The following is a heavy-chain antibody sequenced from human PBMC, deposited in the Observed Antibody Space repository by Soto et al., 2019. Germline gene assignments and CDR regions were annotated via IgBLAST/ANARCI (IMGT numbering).Heavy chain of an antibody. D-gene: IGHD6-13*01. CDR3: ARDKIIAAAYGMDV. V-gene: IGHV3-30-3*01. J-gene: IGHJ6*02. CDR2: ISYDGSNK. Sequence: PGGSLRLSCAASGFTFSSYAMHWVRQAPGKGLEWVAVISYDGSNKYYADSVKGRFTISRDNSKNTLYLQMNSLRAEDTAVYYCARDKIIAAAYGMDVWGQGTTVTVSS. CDR1: GFTFSSYA.